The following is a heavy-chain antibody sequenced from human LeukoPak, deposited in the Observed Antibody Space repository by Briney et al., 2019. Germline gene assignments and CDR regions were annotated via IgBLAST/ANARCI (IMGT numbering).Heavy chain of an antibody. J-gene: IGHJ4*02. CDR3: ARRSGIAVAGAFDY. CDR1: GFTFSSYY. D-gene: IGHD6-19*01. CDR2: INGSGDST. Sequence: GGSLRLSCAASGFTFSSYYMTWVRQAPGKGLEWVSGINGSGDSTYYADSVKGRFTIARDNSKNTMYMQMNSLRAEDTAVYYCARRSGIAVAGAFDYWGQGTLVTVSS. V-gene: IGHV3-23*01.